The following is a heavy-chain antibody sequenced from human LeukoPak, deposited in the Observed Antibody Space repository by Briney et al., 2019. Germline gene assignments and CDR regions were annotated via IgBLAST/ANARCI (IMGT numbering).Heavy chain of an antibody. CDR1: GFTFSSYS. Sequence: GGSLRLSCAASGFTFSSYSMNWVRQAPGKGLEWVSSISSSSSYIYYADSVKGRFIISRDNAKNSLYLQMNSLRAEDTAVYYCARTTTGGYYYYMDVWGKGPTVTVSS. CDR3: ARTTTGGYYYYMDV. J-gene: IGHJ6*03. CDR2: ISSSSSYI. D-gene: IGHD1-14*01. V-gene: IGHV3-21*01.